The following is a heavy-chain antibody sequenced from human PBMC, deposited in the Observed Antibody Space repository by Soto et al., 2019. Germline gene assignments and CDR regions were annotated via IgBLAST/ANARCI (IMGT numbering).Heavy chain of an antibody. Sequence: SETLSLTCFVSGGSLXDYFWSWIRQPPGMALEWIGEINHLGSINYNPSLKSRVTMSVDTSKNQFSLTLNSVTAADTATYYCARGGISHWAYFYYMDVWDRGTTVTVSS. D-gene: IGHD2-21*01. V-gene: IGHV4-34*01. CDR3: ARGGISHWAYFYYMDV. J-gene: IGHJ6*03. CDR2: INHLGSI. CDR1: GGSLXDYF.